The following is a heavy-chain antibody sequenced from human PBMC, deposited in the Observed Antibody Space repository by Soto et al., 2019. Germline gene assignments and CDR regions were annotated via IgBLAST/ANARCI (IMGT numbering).Heavy chain of an antibody. CDR1: GGSISSGGYY. J-gene: IGHJ4*02. CDR3: ASLPHGGNSHSVWY. Sequence: QVQLQESGPGLVKPSQTLSLTCTVSGGSISSGGYYWSWIRQHPGKGLEWIGYIYYSGSTYYNPSQKRRVTISVDTSKNQFSLTLGSVTAADTAVYYCASLPHGGNSHSVWYWGQGTLVTVSS. CDR2: IYYSGST. D-gene: IGHD2-15*01. V-gene: IGHV4-31*03.